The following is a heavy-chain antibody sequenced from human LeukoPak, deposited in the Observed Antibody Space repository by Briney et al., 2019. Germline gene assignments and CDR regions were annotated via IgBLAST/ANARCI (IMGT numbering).Heavy chain of an antibody. J-gene: IGHJ4*02. CDR3: ARARTYSSGSYTTYFDY. Sequence: PSETLSLTCAVYGGSFSGYYWSWIRQPPGKGLEWIGEINHSGSTNYNPSLKSRVTISVDTSKNQFSLKLSSVTAADTAVYYCARARTYSSGSYTTYFDYWGQGTLVTVSS. D-gene: IGHD6-19*01. V-gene: IGHV4-34*01. CDR2: INHSGST. CDR1: GGSFSGYY.